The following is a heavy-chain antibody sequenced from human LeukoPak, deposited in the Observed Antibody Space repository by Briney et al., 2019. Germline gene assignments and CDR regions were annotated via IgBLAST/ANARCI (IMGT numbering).Heavy chain of an antibody. CDR2: IYPGDSDT. V-gene: IGHV5-51*01. D-gene: IGHD7-27*01. CDR1: GYSFANYW. J-gene: IGHJ3*02. CDR3: ARHGELWIDPRRAFDI. Sequence: GESLKISCKGSGYSFANYWIAWVSQMPGKGLEWMGIIYPGDSDTRYSPSFQGQVTISADKSISTAYLQWSSLKASDTAMYYCARHGELWIDPRRAFDIWGQGTMVTVSS.